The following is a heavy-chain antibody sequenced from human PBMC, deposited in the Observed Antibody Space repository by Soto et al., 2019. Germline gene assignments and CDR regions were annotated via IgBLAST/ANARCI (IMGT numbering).Heavy chain of an antibody. V-gene: IGHV4-34*01. CDR2: INHSGST. CDR1: GGSFSGYY. Sequence: SETLSLTCAVHGGSFSGYYWSWIRQPPGKGLEWIGEINHSGSTNYNPSLKSRVTISVDTSKNQFSLKLSSVTAADTAVYYCARPGIVGATSWFDPWGQGTLVTVSS. D-gene: IGHD1-26*01. J-gene: IGHJ5*02. CDR3: ARPGIVGATSWFDP.